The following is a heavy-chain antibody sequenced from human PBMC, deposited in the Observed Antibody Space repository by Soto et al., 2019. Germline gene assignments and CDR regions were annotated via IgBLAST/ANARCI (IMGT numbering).Heavy chain of an antibody. CDR3: ARAQSHYYGSGSYYKAAHYYYYYYMDV. Sequence: SETLSLTCAVYGGSFSGYYWSWIRQPPGKGLEWIGEINHSGSTNYNPSLKSRVTISVDTSKNQFSLKLSSVTAADTAVYYCARAQSHYYGSGSYYKAAHYYYYYYMDVWGKGTTVTSP. CDR2: INHSGST. J-gene: IGHJ6*03. D-gene: IGHD3-10*01. CDR1: GGSFSGYY. V-gene: IGHV4-34*01.